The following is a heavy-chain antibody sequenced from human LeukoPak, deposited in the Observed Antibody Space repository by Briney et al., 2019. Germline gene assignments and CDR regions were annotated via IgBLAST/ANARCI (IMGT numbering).Heavy chain of an antibody. D-gene: IGHD3-10*01. CDR3: ARDNVPMVRGVPYY. CDR2: ISYDGSNK. J-gene: IGHJ4*02. Sequence: GGSLRLSCAASGFTFSSYDMHWVRQAPGKGLEWVAVISYDGSNKYYADSVKGRFTISRDNSKNTLYLKMNSLRAEDTAVYYCARDNVPMVRGVPYYWGQGTLVTVSS. CDR1: GFTFSSYD. V-gene: IGHV3-30-3*01.